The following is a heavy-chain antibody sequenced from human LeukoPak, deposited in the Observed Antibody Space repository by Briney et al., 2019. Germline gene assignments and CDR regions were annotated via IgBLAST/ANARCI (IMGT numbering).Heavy chain of an antibody. CDR2: INSDGSST. CDR1: GFTFSSYW. D-gene: IGHD3-10*01. J-gene: IGHJ6*02. V-gene: IGHV3-74*01. CDR3: ARQWSYGSGSYYPLSYYYGMDV. Sequence: GGSLRLSCAASGFTFSSYWMHWVRQAPGKGLVWVSRINSDGSSTSYADSVKGRFTISRDNAKNTLYLQMNSLRAEDTAVYYCARQWSYGSGSYYPLSYYYGMDVWGQGTTVTVSS.